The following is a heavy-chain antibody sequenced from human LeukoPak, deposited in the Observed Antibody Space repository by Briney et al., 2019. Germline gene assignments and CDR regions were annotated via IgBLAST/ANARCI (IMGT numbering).Heavy chain of an antibody. D-gene: IGHD2-8*02. J-gene: IGHJ5*02. CDR2: ISGGGGNT. Sequence: QPGGSLRLSCVASGFTLSTYGMSWVRQAPGKGLEWVSGISGGGGNTYYADSVKGRFTISRDNSKKTVHLQMSSLRAEDTAVYYCAKGGRDTGGNWFDPWGQGTLVTVSS. V-gene: IGHV3-23*01. CDR3: AKGGRDTGGNWFDP. CDR1: GFTLSTYG.